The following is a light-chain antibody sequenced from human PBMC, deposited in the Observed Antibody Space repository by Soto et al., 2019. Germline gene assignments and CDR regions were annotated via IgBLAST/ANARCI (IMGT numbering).Light chain of an antibody. CDR1: QSVDTN. CDR3: QQYYDWPPLT. CDR2: GAS. V-gene: IGKV3-15*01. J-gene: IGKJ4*01. Sequence: EIILTQSPATLSVSPGERVPLSCRATQSVDTNLAWYQQKPGQPPRLLIHGASTRATGIAARFSGSGSGTDFTLTISSLQSDDFAVYYCQQYYDWPPLTFGGGTKVDIK.